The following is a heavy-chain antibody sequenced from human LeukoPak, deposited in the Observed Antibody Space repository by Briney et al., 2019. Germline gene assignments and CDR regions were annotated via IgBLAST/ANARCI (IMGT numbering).Heavy chain of an antibody. Sequence: GASVKVSCKVSGYTLTELSMHWVRQAPGKGLEWMGGFDPEDGETIYAQKFQGRVTMTEDTSTDTAYMELSSLRSEDTAVYYCATGYYYDSSSYYYAFDYWGQGTLVTVSS. CDR1: GYTLTELS. J-gene: IGHJ4*02. D-gene: IGHD3-22*01. CDR3: ATGYYYDSSSYYYAFDY. CDR2: FDPEDGET. V-gene: IGHV1-24*01.